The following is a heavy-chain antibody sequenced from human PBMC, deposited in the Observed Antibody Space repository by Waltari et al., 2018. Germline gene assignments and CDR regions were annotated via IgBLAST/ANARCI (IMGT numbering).Heavy chain of an antibody. J-gene: IGHJ6*02. V-gene: IGHV1-8*01. CDR1: GYTFTSYH. D-gene: IGHD6-19*01. Sequence: QVQLVQSGAEVKKPGASVKVSCKASGYTFTSYHINWVRQAPGQVLEWMGWMNTPIGNSAFAEKFQGRVTMTRDTSINTAYMELSGLRSEDTAVYYWAREFRSAAGHLNGMDIWGQGTAVTVSS. CDR2: MNTPIGNS. CDR3: AREFRSAAGHLNGMDI.